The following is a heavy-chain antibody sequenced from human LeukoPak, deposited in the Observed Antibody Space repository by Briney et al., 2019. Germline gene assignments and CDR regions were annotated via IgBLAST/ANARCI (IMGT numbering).Heavy chain of an antibody. CDR1: RFTFDTHA. CDR3: AKDGYDFWSAYQIDL. CDR2: ISGGGYTA. Sequence: GGSLRLSCAASRFTFDTHAMTWVRQAPGKGLEWVSFISGGGYTAYYADSVKGRFTISRDNSKNTVHLQMNNLRAEDTAVYYCAKDGYDFWSAYQIDLWGQGTLVTVSS. D-gene: IGHD3-3*01. J-gene: IGHJ5*02. V-gene: IGHV3-23*01.